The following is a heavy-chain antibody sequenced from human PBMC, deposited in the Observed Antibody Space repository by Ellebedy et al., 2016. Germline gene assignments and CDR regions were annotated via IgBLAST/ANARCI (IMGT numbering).Heavy chain of an antibody. CDR2: ISSNGGST. CDR1: GFTFSSYA. D-gene: IGHD3-22*01. CDR3: ARDPHTDYYDSSGYGYFQH. J-gene: IGHJ1*01. Sequence: GESLKISCAASGFTFSSYAMHWVRQAPGKGLEYVSAISSNGGSTYYANSVKGRFTISRDNSKNTLYLQMGSLRAEDMAVYYCARDPHTDYYDSSGYGYFQHWGQGTLVTVPS. V-gene: IGHV3-64*01.